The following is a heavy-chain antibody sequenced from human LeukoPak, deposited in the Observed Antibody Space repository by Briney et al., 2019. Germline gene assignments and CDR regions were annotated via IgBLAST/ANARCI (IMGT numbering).Heavy chain of an antibody. D-gene: IGHD3-3*01. CDR1: GYTFTSHD. CDR2: ISPSSDKP. V-gene: IGHV1-8*01. Sequence: ASVKVSCKASGYTFTSHDFHSVRQTPGQGLEWMGWISPSSDKPASAQKFQGKPNMTWAPSITTVSMDMSRLRSEDTAVYYCARAPRSASYMDVWGKGTTVTISS. J-gene: IGHJ6*03. CDR3: ARAPRSASYMDV.